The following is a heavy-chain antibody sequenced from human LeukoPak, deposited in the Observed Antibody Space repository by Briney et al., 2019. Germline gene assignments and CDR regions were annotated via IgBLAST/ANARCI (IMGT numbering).Heavy chain of an antibody. V-gene: IGHV3-21*01. CDR1: GFTFSSYS. J-gene: IGHJ4*02. CDR2: ITTSSTYI. Sequence: PGGSLRLSYAASGFTFSSYSMSWVRQAPGKGLEWVSSITTSSTYISYADSVKGRFTISRDNAKNSLYLQMNSLRAEDTAVYYCARGKYSSGWFDYWGQGTLVTVSS. D-gene: IGHD6-19*01. CDR3: ARGKYSSGWFDY.